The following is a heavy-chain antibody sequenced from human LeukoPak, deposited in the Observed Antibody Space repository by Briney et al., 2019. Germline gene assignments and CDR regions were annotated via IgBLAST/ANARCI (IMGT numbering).Heavy chain of an antibody. Sequence: ATVKISCKASGYTSTDNYMHWVQQAPGKGLEWMGRVDPEDGERIYAEKFQGRVTITADSSTDTAYMELTSLTFDDTAVYYCALSRQGWLHSHFWGQGTLVTVSS. CDR3: ALSRQGWLHSHF. V-gene: IGHV1-69-2*01. CDR2: VDPEDGER. CDR1: GYTSTDNY. D-gene: IGHD5-24*01. J-gene: IGHJ4*02.